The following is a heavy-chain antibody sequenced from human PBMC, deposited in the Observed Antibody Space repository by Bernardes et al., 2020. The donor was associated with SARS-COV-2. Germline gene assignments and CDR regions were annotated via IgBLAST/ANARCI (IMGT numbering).Heavy chain of an antibody. CDR1: GGTFSSYA. Sequence: SVKVSCKASGGTFSSYAIIWVRQDPGQGLEWMGRIIPILGIANYAQKFQGRVTITADKSTSTAYMELSSLRSEDTAVYYCARVLGGGYQPNYGMDVWGQGTTVTVSS. CDR2: IIPILGIA. D-gene: IGHD3-22*01. J-gene: IGHJ6*02. V-gene: IGHV1-69*04. CDR3: ARVLGGGYQPNYGMDV.